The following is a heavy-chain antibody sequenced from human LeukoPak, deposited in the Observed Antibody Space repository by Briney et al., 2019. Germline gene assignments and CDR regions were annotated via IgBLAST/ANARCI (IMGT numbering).Heavy chain of an antibody. CDR3: AREVEAAGRGSDY. V-gene: IGHV4-4*07. D-gene: IGHD6-13*01. CDR2: IYTSGST. Sequence: PSETLSLTCTVSGDSISGYYWSWIRQPAGKGLEWIGRIYTSGSTNYNPSLKSRVTMSVDTSKNQFSLKLNSVTAADTAVYYCAREVEAAGRGSDYWGQGTLVTVSS. J-gene: IGHJ4*02. CDR1: GDSISGYY.